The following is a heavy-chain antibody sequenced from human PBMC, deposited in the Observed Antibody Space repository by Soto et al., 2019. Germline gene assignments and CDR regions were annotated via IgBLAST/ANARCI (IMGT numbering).Heavy chain of an antibody. D-gene: IGHD2-15*01. CDR1: GFTFSDYY. CDR2: ISSSSTI. J-gene: IGHJ6*02. CDR3: ARAGIVVVVAATPYYYYGMDV. Sequence: XGSLKLSCAASGFTFSDYYMNWVRQAPGKGLEWVSSISSSSTIYYADSVKGRFTISRDNAKNSLYLQMNSLRAEDTAVYYCARAGIVVVVAATPYYYYGMDVWGQGTTVTVSS. V-gene: IGHV3-11*04.